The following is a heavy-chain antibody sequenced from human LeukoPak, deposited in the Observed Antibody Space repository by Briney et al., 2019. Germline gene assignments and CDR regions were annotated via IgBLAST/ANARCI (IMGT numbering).Heavy chain of an antibody. V-gene: IGHV1-18*04. CDR3: ARIPGTTGLGYYFDY. Sequence: GASVKVSCKASGYTFTGYYMHWVRQAPGQGLEWMGWISAYNGNANYAQKLQGRVTMTTDTSTSTAYMELRSLRSDDTAVYYCARIPGTTGLGYYFDYWGQGTLVTVSS. D-gene: IGHD1-1*01. J-gene: IGHJ4*02. CDR1: GYTFTGYY. CDR2: ISAYNGNA.